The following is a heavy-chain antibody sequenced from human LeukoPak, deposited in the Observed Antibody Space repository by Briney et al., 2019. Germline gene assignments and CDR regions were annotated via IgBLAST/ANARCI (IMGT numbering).Heavy chain of an antibody. CDR2: INTNTGNP. CDR3: ARFQRHTGFDY. CDR1: GYTFTNYA. D-gene: IGHD2-2*01. Sequence: ASVRVSCKASGYTFTNYAMNWVRQAPGQGLEWMGWINTNTGNPTYAQGFTGRFVFSLDTSVSTAYLQISSLKAEDTALYYCARFQRHTGFDYWGQGTLVTVSS. J-gene: IGHJ4*02. V-gene: IGHV7-4-1*02.